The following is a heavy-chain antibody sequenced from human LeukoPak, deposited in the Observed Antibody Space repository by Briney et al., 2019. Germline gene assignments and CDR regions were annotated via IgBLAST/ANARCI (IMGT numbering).Heavy chain of an antibody. D-gene: IGHD2-21*01. CDR3: ARDRIARLSDAFDI. CDR1: GYTFTSYG. CDR2: ISAYNGNT. Sequence: ASVKVSCKASGYTFTSYGISWVRQAPGQGLEWMGWISAYNGNTNYAQKLQGRVTMTTDTSTGTAYMELRSLRSDDTAVYYCARDRIARLSDAFDIWGQGTMVTVSS. V-gene: IGHV1-18*01. J-gene: IGHJ3*02.